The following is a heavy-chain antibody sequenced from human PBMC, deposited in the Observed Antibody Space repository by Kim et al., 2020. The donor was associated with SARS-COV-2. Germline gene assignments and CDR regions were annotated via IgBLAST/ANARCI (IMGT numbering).Heavy chain of an antibody. J-gene: IGHJ4*02. D-gene: IGHD6-6*01. CDR1: GFTFSSYG. V-gene: IGHV3-30*18. CDR3: AKDEYSSSSAIDY. Sequence: GGSLRLSCAASGFTFSSYGMHWVRQAPGKGLEWVAVISYDGSNKYYADSVKGRFTISRDNSKNTLYLQMNSLRAEDTAVYYCAKDEYSSSSAIDYWGQGTLVTVSS. CDR2: ISYDGSNK.